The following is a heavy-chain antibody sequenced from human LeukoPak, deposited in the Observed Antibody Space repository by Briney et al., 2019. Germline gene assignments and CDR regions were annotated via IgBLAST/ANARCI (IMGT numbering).Heavy chain of an antibody. D-gene: IGHD3-10*01. Sequence: ASVKVSCKASGYTFTSYAMNWVRQAPGQGLEWMGWINTNTGNPTYAQGFTGRFVFSLDTSVSTAYLQISSLKAEDTAVYYCARDPGGLWFGEVTRDAFDIWGQGTMVTVSS. CDR2: INTNTGNP. CDR3: ARDPGGLWFGEVTRDAFDI. CDR1: GYTFTSYA. V-gene: IGHV7-4-1*02. J-gene: IGHJ3*02.